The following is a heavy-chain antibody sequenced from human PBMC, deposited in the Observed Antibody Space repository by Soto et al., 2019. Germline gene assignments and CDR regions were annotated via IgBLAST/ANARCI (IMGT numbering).Heavy chain of an antibody. V-gene: IGHV4-59*01. CDR1: GDSISSYS. CDR3: ASGPYEYFQT. J-gene: IGHJ1*01. CDR2: IHYNGNT. Sequence: SETLSLTCTVSGDSISSYSWSWIRQPPGKGLEWIGNIHYNGNTKYSPSLKSRVTMSVDTSKNHFSLKLISVTTADTAVYYCASGPYEYFQTWGQGTLVTVSS.